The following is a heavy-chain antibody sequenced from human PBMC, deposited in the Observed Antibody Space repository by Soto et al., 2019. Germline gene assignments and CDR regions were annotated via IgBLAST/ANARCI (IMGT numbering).Heavy chain of an antibody. CDR3: AKMDYSGSCFDY. J-gene: IGHJ4*02. CDR2: ISYDGSNK. CDR1: GFTFSSDG. D-gene: IGHD1-26*01. Sequence: QVQLVESGGGVVQPGRSLRLSCAASGFTFSSDGMHWVRQAPGKGLEWVAVISYDGSNKYYADSVKGRFTISRHNSKNTLYLQMNSLRAEATAGSYCAKMDYSGSCFDYWGQGTLVNVSS. V-gene: IGHV3-30*18.